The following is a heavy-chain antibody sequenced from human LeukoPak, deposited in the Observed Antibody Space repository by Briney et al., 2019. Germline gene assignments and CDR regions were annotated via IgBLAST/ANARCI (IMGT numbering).Heavy chain of an antibody. CDR3: ARLFTFGGVMYRFDP. D-gene: IGHD3-16*01. V-gene: IGHV4-59*08. CDR1: GGSISSYY. Sequence: SETLSLTCTVSGGSISSYYWSWIRQPPGKGLEWIGYIYYSGSTNYNPSLKSRVTISVDTSKNQFSLKLSSVTAADTAVYYCARLFTFGGVMYRFDPWGQGTLVTVSS. J-gene: IGHJ5*02. CDR2: IYYSGST.